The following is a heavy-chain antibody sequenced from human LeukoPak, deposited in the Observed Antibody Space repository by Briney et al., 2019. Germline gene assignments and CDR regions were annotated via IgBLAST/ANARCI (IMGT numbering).Heavy chain of an antibody. D-gene: IGHD3-16*01. J-gene: IGHJ4*02. CDR2: ISSSSSYI. V-gene: IGHV3-21*01. Sequence: PGGSLRLSCAASGFTFSSYSMNWVRQAPGKGLEWVSSISSSSSYIYYADSVKGRFTISRDNAKNSLYLQMNSLRAEDTAVYFCARDKDGWGIHDFWGQGTLVTVSS. CDR1: GFTFSSYS. CDR3: ARDKDGWGIHDF.